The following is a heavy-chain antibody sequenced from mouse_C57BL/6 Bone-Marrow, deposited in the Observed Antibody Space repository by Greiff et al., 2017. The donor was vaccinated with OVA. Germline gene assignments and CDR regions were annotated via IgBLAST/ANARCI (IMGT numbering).Heavy chain of an antibody. CDR2: ISYDGSN. D-gene: IGHD2-4*01. J-gene: IGHJ4*01. CDR1: GYSITSGYF. CDR3: ARDGAGDYDGGVHCAMDY. V-gene: IGHV3-6*01. Sequence: VQLQQSGPGLVKPSQSLSLTCSVTGYSITSGYFWNWIRQFPGNKLEWMGYISYDGSNNYNPSLKNRISITRDPSKNQFFLKLNSETTEDTATDYYARDGAGDYDGGVHCAMDYWGQGTSVTVSS.